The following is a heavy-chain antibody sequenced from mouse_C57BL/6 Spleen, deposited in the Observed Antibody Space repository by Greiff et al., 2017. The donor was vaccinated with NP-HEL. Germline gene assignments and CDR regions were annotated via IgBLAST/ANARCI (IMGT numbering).Heavy chain of an antibody. Sequence: EVKVVESEGGLVQPGSSMKLSCTASGFTFSDYYMAWVRQVPEKGLEWVANINYDGSSTYYLDSLKSRFIISRDNAKNILYLQMSSLKSEDTATYYCARKVVADWYFDVWGTGTTVTVSS. CDR1: GFTFSDYY. J-gene: IGHJ1*03. V-gene: IGHV5-16*01. CDR2: INYDGSST. CDR3: ARKVVADWYFDV. D-gene: IGHD1-1*01.